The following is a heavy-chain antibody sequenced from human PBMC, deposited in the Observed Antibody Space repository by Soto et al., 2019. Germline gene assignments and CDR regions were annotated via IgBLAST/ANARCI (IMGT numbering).Heavy chain of an antibody. CDR1: GITFLSRA. D-gene: IGHD3-10*01. CDR2: ITDSGGDA. Sequence: PWGSLRLSCVASGITFLSRAIIFCRHAPFEGLEWVSTITDSGGDAKYADSVRGRFAISRDNSKKTLYLQMSSLTAEDSAIYYCARGSTDSYPGSRIFDFWGRGTLVTVSS. J-gene: IGHJ4*02. V-gene: IGHV3-23*01. CDR3: ARGSTDSYPGSRIFDF.